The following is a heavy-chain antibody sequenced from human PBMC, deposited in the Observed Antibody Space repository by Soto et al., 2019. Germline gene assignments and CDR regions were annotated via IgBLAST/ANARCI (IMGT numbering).Heavy chain of an antibody. Sequence: GGSLRLSCAASGFTFSTYAKSWVRQAPGKGLEWVSGIGASGAGTYYAESVKGRFTISRDNSKNTLHLQMNSLRAEDTAVYYCALRKTGSFFDYWGQGTLVTVSS. J-gene: IGHJ4*02. CDR2: IGASGAGT. CDR1: GFTFSTYA. CDR3: ALRKTGSFFDY. V-gene: IGHV3-23*01. D-gene: IGHD3-10*01.